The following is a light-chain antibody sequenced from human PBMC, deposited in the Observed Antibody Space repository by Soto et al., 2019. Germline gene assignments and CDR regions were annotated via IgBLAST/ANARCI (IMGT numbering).Light chain of an antibody. CDR1: QNITKF. CDR3: QQSFSAPRT. J-gene: IGKJ4*01. V-gene: IGKV1-39*01. Sequence: DIQMTQSPSSLSASVGDRVSVTCRTSQNITKFLNWYQEKPGKAPKVLIYVTSNLENGVPSRFSGSGSGTHFTLSISSLQPEDFATYYCQQSFSAPRTFGPGTRVEVK. CDR2: VTS.